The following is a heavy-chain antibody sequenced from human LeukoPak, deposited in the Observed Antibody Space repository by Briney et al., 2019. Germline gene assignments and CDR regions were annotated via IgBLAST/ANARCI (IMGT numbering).Heavy chain of an antibody. J-gene: IGHJ6*04. D-gene: IGHD5-24*01. Sequence: GGSLRLSCAASGFTVSSNYMSWVRQAPGKGLEWVSVIYSGGSTYYADSVKGRFTISRDNAKNTLYLQMNSLRAEDTAVYYCAREIVDDSKMDVWGKGTTVTVSS. CDR2: IYSGGST. V-gene: IGHV3-53*01. CDR1: GFTVSSNY. CDR3: AREIVDDSKMDV.